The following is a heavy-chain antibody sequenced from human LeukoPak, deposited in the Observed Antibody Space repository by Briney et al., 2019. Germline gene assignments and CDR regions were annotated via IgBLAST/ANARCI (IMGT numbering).Heavy chain of an antibody. D-gene: IGHD1-1*01. Sequence: PGGSLRLSCAVSGFTFSNFWMSWVRQAPGRGLEWVANIHPEGNEKYHVESVEGRFTISRDNTKNLLFLQMNALRVEDTAVYYCARGDDFSRDHWGQGTLVTVSS. CDR2: IHPEGNEK. J-gene: IGHJ4*02. V-gene: IGHV3-7*04. CDR1: GFTFSNFW. CDR3: ARGDDFSRDH.